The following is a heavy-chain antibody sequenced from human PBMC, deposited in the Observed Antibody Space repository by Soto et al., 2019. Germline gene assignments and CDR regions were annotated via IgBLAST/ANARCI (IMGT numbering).Heavy chain of an antibody. D-gene: IGHD6-6*01. J-gene: IGHJ6*02. Sequence: SETLSLTCTVSGGSISSSSYYWGWIRQPPGKGLEWIGSIYYSGSTYYNPSLKSRVTISVGTSKNQFSLKLSSVTAADTAVYYCANTGGQLFAYYYYGMDVWGQGTTVTVSS. CDR1: GGSISSSSYY. CDR2: IYYSGST. V-gene: IGHV4-39*01. CDR3: ANTGGQLFAYYYYGMDV.